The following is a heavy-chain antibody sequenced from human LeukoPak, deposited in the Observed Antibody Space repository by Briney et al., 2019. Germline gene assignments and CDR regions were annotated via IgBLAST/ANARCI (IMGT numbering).Heavy chain of an antibody. CDR3: ARDPGDGYNPDY. J-gene: IGHJ4*02. CDR1: GFTFSSYE. Sequence: GGSLRLSCAASGFTFSSYELNWVRQAPGKGLEWVSYISDTGSTIYYADSVEGRFTISRDNAKNTLYLQMNSLRAEDTAVYYCARDPGDGYNPDYWGQGTLVTVSS. D-gene: IGHD5-24*01. V-gene: IGHV3-48*03. CDR2: ISDTGSTI.